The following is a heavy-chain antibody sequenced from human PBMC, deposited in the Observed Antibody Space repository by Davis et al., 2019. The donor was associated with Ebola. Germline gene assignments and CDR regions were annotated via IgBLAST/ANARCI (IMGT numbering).Heavy chain of an antibody. D-gene: IGHD7-27*01. Sequence: GESLKISCAASGFTFSSYSMNWVRQAPGKGLEWVSSISSSSSYIYYADSVKGRFTISRDNSKNTLYLQMNSLRAEDTAVYYCARDRAGEFDYWGQGTLVTVSS. CDR1: GFTFSSYS. CDR3: ARDRAGEFDY. V-gene: IGHV3-21*01. CDR2: ISSSSSYI. J-gene: IGHJ4*02.